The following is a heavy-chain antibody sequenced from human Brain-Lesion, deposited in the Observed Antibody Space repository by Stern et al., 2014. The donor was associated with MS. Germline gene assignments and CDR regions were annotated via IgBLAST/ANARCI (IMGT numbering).Heavy chain of an antibody. CDR3: ARDQRGITIFGVVTDYYYLGMDV. Sequence: VQLVESGAEVKKPGASVKVSCKPSGYIFTGYYIHWVRQAPGQGLEWMAWINPNTGGTQHAQKLQGRVTMSRDTSISTAYVELSSLTSDDTAVYYCARDQRGITIFGVVTDYYYLGMDVWGQGTTVTVSS. CDR1: GYIFTGYY. CDR2: INPNTGGT. J-gene: IGHJ6*02. D-gene: IGHD3-3*01. V-gene: IGHV1-2*02.